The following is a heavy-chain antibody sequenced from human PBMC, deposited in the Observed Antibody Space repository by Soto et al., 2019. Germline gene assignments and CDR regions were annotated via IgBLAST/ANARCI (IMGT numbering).Heavy chain of an antibody. CDR3: ARGLGVVDTAKNDY. D-gene: IGHD5-18*01. CDR2: MNPNSGNT. Sequence: ASVKVSCKASGYTFTSYDINWVRQATGQGLEWMGWMNPNSGNTGYAQKFQGRVTMTRNTSISTAYMELSSLRSEDTAVYYCARGLGVVDTAKNDYWGQGTLVTVSS. J-gene: IGHJ4*02. CDR1: GYTFTSYD. V-gene: IGHV1-8*01.